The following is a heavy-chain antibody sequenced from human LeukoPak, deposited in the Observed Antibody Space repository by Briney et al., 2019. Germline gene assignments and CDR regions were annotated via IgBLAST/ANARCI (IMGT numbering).Heavy chain of an antibody. CDR3: ARGSRDGYNFGAFDI. V-gene: IGHV4-59*08. CDR2: IYYGGST. D-gene: IGHD5-24*01. J-gene: IGHJ3*02. Sequence: SETLSLTCTVSGGSIGSYYWSWIRQPPGKGLEWVGYIYYGGSTNYNPSLKSRVTISVDTSKNQFSLKLRSVTAADTAVYYCARGSRDGYNFGAFDIWGQGTMVTVSS. CDR1: GGSIGSYY.